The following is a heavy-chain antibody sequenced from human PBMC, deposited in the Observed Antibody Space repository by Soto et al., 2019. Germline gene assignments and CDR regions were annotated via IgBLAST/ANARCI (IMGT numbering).Heavy chain of an antibody. CDR2: INSDGSST. D-gene: IGHD2-2*01. J-gene: IGHJ6*03. CDR3: ARGQVEGYCSSTSCYLVYYYYYMDV. V-gene: IGHV3-74*01. Sequence: GGSLRLSCAASGFTFSSYWMHWVRQAPGKGLVWVSRINSDGSSTSYADSVKGRFTISRDNAKNTLYRQMNSLRAEDTAVYYCARGQVEGYCSSTSCYLVYYYYYMDVWGKGTTVTVSS. CDR1: GFTFSSYW.